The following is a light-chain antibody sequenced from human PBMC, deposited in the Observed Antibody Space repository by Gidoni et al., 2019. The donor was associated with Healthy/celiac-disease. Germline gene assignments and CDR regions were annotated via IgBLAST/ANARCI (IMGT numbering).Light chain of an antibody. Sequence: PSSLSASVGDRVTITCRASQSISSYLNWYQQKPGKAPKLLIYAASSLQSGVPSRFSGSGSGTDFTLTISSLQPEDFATYYCQQSYSTPSTFGQGTKLEIK. CDR3: QQSYSTPST. CDR2: AAS. CDR1: QSISSY. J-gene: IGKJ2*01. V-gene: IGKV1-39*01.